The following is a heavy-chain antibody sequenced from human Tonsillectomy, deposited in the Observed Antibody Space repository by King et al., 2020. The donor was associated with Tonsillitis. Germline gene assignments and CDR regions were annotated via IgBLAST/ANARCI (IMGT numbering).Heavy chain of an antibody. CDR2: IGDSGGST. Sequence: ESGGGLVQPGGSLRLSCAASGCTFSSYAMNWVRQAPGKGLEWVSAIGDSGGSTYSADSVKGRFTISRDNSMNTLFLQMNSLRAEDTAVYYCAKARSGIPAAGTNYWGQGTLVTVSS. J-gene: IGHJ4*02. V-gene: IGHV3-23*01. CDR3: AKARSGIPAAGTNY. D-gene: IGHD6-13*01. CDR1: GCTFSSYA.